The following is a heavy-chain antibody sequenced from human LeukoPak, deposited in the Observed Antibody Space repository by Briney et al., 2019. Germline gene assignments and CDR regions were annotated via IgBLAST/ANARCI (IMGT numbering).Heavy chain of an antibody. Sequence: GGSLRLSRATSGFTFGNYAMTWVRQAPGKGLEWVSGISHGAGTTYYADSVKGRFTISRDNSRETLYLQMNSLTDEDTAVYYCAKVPPICTYGPLHSWGEGPVDRVS. CDR1: GFTFGNYA. V-gene: IGHV3-23*01. J-gene: IGHJ4*02. CDR2: ISHGAGTT. D-gene: IGHD3-10*01. CDR3: AKVPPICTYGPLHS.